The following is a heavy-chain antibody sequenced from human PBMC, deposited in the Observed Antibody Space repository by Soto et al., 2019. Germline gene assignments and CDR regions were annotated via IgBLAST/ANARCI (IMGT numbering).Heavy chain of an antibody. Sequence: SETLSLTCTVSGGSISSSDYYWSWIRQPPGKGLEWIGYINYSGRTYYNPSLKSRLILSLDTSKNQFSLRLSPVTAADTAVYFCARVSALGNDYGVDVWGQGTTVTVSS. CDR3: ARVSALGNDYGVDV. J-gene: IGHJ6*02. V-gene: IGHV4-30-4*01. CDR2: INYSGRT. D-gene: IGHD3-22*01. CDR1: GGSISSSDYY.